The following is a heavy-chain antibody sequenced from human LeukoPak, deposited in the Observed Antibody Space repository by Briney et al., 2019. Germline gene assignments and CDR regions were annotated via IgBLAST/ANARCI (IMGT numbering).Heavy chain of an antibody. D-gene: IGHD3-3*01. CDR2: IIPIFGTA. CDR1: GGTFSSYA. V-gene: IGHV1-69*13. Sequence: SVKVSCKASGGTFSSYAISWVRQAPGQGLEWMGGIIPIFGTANYAQKFQGRVTITADESTSTVYMELSSLRSEDTAVYYCATFRAHNYDFWSGYLDYWGQGTLVTVSS. J-gene: IGHJ4*02. CDR3: ATFRAHNYDFWSGYLDY.